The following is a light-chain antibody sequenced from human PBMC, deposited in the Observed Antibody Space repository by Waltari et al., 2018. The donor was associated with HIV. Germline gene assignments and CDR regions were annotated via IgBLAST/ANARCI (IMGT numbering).Light chain of an antibody. J-gene: IGLJ2*01. Sequence: SYELTQPPSVSVSPGQTASITCSGDKLGDKYACWYQQTPGQSPVLVIYQDSKRPSGIPERVSRPNSGNTATLTISGTQAMDEADYYCQAWDSSTGVFGGGTKLTVL. CDR1: KLGDKY. CDR3: QAWDSSTGV. CDR2: QDS. V-gene: IGLV3-1*01.